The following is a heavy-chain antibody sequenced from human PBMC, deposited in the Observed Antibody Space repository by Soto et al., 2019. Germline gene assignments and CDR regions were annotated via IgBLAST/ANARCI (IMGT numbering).Heavy chain of an antibody. CDR3: ARDGEAYCGGDCYSCVY. Sequence: QVQLVESGGGVVQPGRSLRLSCAASGFTFSSYAMHWVRQAPGKGLEWVAVISYDGSNKYYADSVKGRFTISRDNSKNXXYLQMNSLRAEDTAVDYCARDGEAYCGGDCYSCVYWGQGTLVTVSS. D-gene: IGHD2-21*02. CDR2: ISYDGSNK. J-gene: IGHJ4*02. V-gene: IGHV3-30-3*01. CDR1: GFTFSSYA.